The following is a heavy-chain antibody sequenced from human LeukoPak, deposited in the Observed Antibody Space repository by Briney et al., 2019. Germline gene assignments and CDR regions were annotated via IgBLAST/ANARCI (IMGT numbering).Heavy chain of an antibody. CDR2: ISYDGSNK. Sequence: PGGSLRLSCAASGFTFSSYAMHWVRQAPGKGLEWVAVISYDGSNKYYADSVKGRFTISGDNSKNTLYLQMNSLRAEDTAVYYCARGRDYYDSSGYYFDYWGQGTLVTVSS. CDR1: GFTFSSYA. CDR3: ARGRDYYDSSGYYFDY. J-gene: IGHJ4*02. D-gene: IGHD3-22*01. V-gene: IGHV3-30-3*01.